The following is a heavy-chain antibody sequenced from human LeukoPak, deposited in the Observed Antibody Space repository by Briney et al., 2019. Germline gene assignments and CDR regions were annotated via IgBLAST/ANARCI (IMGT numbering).Heavy chain of an antibody. CDR2: IYYSGST. CDR3: ARGYSSSSYLRYFDY. J-gene: IGHJ4*02. V-gene: IGHV4-59*08. D-gene: IGHD6-6*01. CDR1: GGSISSYY. Sequence: SETLSLTCTVSGGSISSYYWSWIRQPPGKGLEWIGYIYYSGSTNYNPSLKSRVTISVDTSKNQFSLKLSSVTAADTAVYYCARGYSSSSYLRYFDYWGQGTLVTVSS.